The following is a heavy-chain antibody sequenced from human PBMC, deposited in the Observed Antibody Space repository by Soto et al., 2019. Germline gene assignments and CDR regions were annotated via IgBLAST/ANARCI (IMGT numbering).Heavy chain of an antibody. Sequence: PGESLKISCKGSGYSFTNYWISWVRQMPGKGLEWLGRIDPSDSYTNYSPSFQGHVTISTDMSISTVYLQWSSLQASDTAMYYCARHDNGSPAYWGQGTLVTVSS. D-gene: IGHD2-8*01. CDR1: GYSFTNYW. CDR3: ARHDNGSPAY. CDR2: IDPSDSYT. J-gene: IGHJ4*02. V-gene: IGHV5-10-1*01.